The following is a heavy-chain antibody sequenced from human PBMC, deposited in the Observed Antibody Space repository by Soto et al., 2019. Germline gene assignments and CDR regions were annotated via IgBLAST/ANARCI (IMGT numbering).Heavy chain of an antibody. J-gene: IGHJ5*01. CDR1: GLTFSSNG. CDR2: ISDSGGRT. D-gene: IGHD3-22*01. V-gene: IGHV3-23*01. Sequence: TGGSLRLSCAASGLTFSSNGMSWVRQSPGKGLEWVSGISDSGGRTYYADSVKGRFTISRDNSKNTLYLQMNSLRAEDTAVYYCAKDESRVVVPDNWFDSWGQGTLVTVS. CDR3: AKDESRVVVPDNWFDS.